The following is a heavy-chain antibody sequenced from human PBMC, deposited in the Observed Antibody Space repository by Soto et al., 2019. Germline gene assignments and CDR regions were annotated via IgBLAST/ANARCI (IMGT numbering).Heavy chain of an antibody. J-gene: IGHJ4*02. CDR1: GGSIRSGGYH. V-gene: IGHV4-31*03. CDR2: IYHSGGT. Sequence: PSETLSLTCTVSGGSIRSGGYHWTWVRQHPGKGLEWIGYIYHSGGTYYNPSLKSRVTISVDTSMNQFSLKLNSVTAADTAVYYCARYNYDANIHQRTFDSWGQGTLVTVSS. CDR3: ARYNYDANIHQRTFDS. D-gene: IGHD3-16*01.